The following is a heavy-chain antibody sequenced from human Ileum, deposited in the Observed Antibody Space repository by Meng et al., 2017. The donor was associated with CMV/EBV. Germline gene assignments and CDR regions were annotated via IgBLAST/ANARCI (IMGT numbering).Heavy chain of an antibody. V-gene: IGHV3-11*01. J-gene: IGHJ4*02. CDR1: GFGLSESQ. CDR2: ISASSNSV. D-gene: IGHD3-16*01. Sequence: SVGLSRAAAGFGLSESQMSWIQQTAGKGLGWVAYISASSNSVNYADSVKGRFTISRDNAKNALFLQVGGLRPEDTAVYYCDSPPVGGWGQGTLVTVSS. CDR3: DSPPVGG.